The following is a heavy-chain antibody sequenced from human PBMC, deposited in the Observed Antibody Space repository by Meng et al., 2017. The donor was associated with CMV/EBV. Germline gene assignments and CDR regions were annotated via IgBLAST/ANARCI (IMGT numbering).Heavy chain of an antibody. CDR1: GGSLSGYY. V-gene: IGHV4-34*01. D-gene: IGHD3-3*01. J-gene: IGHJ6*02. Sequence: GSLRLSCAVYGGSLSGYYWSWIRQPPGKGLEWIGEINHSGSTNYNPSLKSRVTISVDTSKNQFSLKLSSVTAADTAVYYCARGHYWSGYSYYYYGMDVWGQGTTVTVSS. CDR3: ARGHYWSGYSYYYYGMDV. CDR2: INHSGST.